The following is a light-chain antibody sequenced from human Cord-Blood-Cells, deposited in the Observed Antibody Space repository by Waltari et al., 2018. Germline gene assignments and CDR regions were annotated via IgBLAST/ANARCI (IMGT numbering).Light chain of an antibody. J-gene: IGLJ2*01. CDR1: SSDVGIYNL. CDR3: CSYAGSSTVV. V-gene: IGLV2-23*01. Sequence: QSALTQPASVSGSPGQSIPISCTGTSSDVGIYNLTPWYQPSPGKAPKLMLYEGSKRPSGVSNRFSGSKSGNTASLTISGLQAEDEADYYCCSYAGSSTVVFGGGTKLTVL. CDR2: EGS.